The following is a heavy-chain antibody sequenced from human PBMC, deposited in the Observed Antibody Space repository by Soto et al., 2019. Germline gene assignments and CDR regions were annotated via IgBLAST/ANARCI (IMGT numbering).Heavy chain of an antibody. V-gene: IGHV4-59*01. CDR1: GGSISSYY. CDR3: ARVTVIATLYGMDV. CDR2: IYYSGST. Sequence: PSETLSLTCTVSGGSISSYYWSWIRQPPGKGLEWIGYIYYSGSTNYNPSLKSRVTISVDTSKNQFSLKLSSVTAADTAVYYCARVTVIATLYGMDVWGPGTTVTVSS. D-gene: IGHD4-17*01. J-gene: IGHJ6*02.